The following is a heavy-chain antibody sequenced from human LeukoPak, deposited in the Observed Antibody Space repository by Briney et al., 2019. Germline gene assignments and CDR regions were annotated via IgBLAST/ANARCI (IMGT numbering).Heavy chain of an antibody. D-gene: IGHD5-18*01. V-gene: IGHV4-34*01. CDR1: GGSFSGYH. CDR3: ARTTEGGYSYGYFYYYYMDV. J-gene: IGHJ6*03. CDR2: INHSGST. Sequence: SEALSLTCAVYGGSFSGYHWSWIRQPPGKGLEWIGEINHSGSTNYNPSLKSRVTISVDMSKNQFSLKLRSVTAADTAVYYCARTTEGGYSYGYFYYYYMDVWGKGTTVTISS.